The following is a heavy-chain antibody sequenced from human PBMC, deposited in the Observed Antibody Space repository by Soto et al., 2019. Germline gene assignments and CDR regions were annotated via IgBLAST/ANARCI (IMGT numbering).Heavy chain of an antibody. D-gene: IGHD3-10*01. CDR3: ARDRGITMGGALNWFDP. V-gene: IGHV4-4*07. CDR1: GGSISSYY. J-gene: IGHJ5*02. Sequence: QVQLQESGPGLVKPSETLSLTCTVSGGSISSYYWSWIRQPAGKGLEWIGRIYTSGSTNYNPSLKSRVTMSVDTSKNQFSLKLSSVTVADTAVYYCARDRGITMGGALNWFDPWGQGTLVTVSS. CDR2: IYTSGST.